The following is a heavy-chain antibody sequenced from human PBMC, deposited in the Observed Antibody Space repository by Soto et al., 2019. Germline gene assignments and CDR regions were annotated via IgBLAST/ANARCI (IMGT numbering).Heavy chain of an antibody. CDR3: AKDRIVMIRGVMNYYGMDV. J-gene: IGHJ6*02. CDR2: ILYDGSDK. V-gene: IGHV3-30*18. Sequence: QVQLVESGGGVVQPGRSLRPSCAASGFTFSNYGMHWVRQAPGKGLEWVAFILYDGSDKYFADSVKGRFTISRDNSKNTLDLQMNSLRAEDTAVYYCAKDRIVMIRGVMNYYGMDVWGQGTTVTVSS. CDR1: GFTFSNYG. D-gene: IGHD3-10*01.